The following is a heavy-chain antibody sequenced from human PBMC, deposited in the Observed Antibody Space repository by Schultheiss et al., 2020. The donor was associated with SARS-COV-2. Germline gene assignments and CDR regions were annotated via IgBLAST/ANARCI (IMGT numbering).Heavy chain of an antibody. V-gene: IGHV3-21*01. CDR1: GFTFSSYS. D-gene: IGHD1-1*01. CDR2: ISSSSSYI. J-gene: IGHJ6*02. CDR3: ARAPLEYLGGMDV. Sequence: GGSLRLSCAASGFTFSSYSMNWVRQAPGKGLEWVSSISSSSSYIYYADSVKGRFTISRDNAKNSLYLQMNSLRAEDTAVYYCARAPLEYLGGMDVWGQGTTVTVSS.